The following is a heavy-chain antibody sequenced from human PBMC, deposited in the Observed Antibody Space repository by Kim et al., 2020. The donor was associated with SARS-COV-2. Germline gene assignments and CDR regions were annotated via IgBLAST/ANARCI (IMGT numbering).Heavy chain of an antibody. CDR2: ISSSSSYI. J-gene: IGHJ4*02. CDR1: GFTFRSYS. D-gene: IGHD6-19*01. V-gene: IGHV3-21*01. CDR3: VNGQWLYYFDY. Sequence: GGSLRLSCAASGFTFRSYSMNWVRHAPAKVLEWVSSISSSSSYIYYADSVTGRFTISRDNAKNSLYLQMNILRAEDTAVYYCVNGQWLYYFDYWGQGTL.